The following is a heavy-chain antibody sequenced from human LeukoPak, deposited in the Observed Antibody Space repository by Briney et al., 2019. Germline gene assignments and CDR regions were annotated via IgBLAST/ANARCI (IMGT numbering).Heavy chain of an antibody. CDR1: GFTFSDYY. Sequence: GGSLRLSCAASGFTFSDYYMSWIRQAPGKGLEWVSYISSSGSTIYYADSVKGRFTISRDNSKNTLYLQMNSLRAEDTAVYYCAKPLWFGELAPLDYWGQGTLVTVSS. CDR2: ISSSGSTI. J-gene: IGHJ4*02. V-gene: IGHV3-11*01. CDR3: AKPLWFGELAPLDY. D-gene: IGHD3-10*01.